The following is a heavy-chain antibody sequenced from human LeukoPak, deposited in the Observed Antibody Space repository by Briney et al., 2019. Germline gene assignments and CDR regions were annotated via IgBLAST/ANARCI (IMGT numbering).Heavy chain of an antibody. CDR3: PRILYWGKSTYFDY. Sequence: PGESLKISCKGSGYSFTSYWIGWVRQMPGKGLEWMGIIYPGDSDTRYSPSFQGQVTISADKSISTASLQWSSLKPSDTAMYYCPRILYWGKSTYFDYWGQGTLVTVSS. CDR2: IYPGDSDT. D-gene: IGHD3-16*01. J-gene: IGHJ4*02. CDR1: GYSFTSYW. V-gene: IGHV5-51*01.